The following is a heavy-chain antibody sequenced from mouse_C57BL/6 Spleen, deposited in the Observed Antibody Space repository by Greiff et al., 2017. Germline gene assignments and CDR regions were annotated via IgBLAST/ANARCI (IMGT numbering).Heavy chain of an antibody. J-gene: IGHJ2*01. Sequence: VQLQQSGPELVKPGASVKISCKASGYSFTDSNMNWVKQSHGQSLEWIGVINPNYGTTSYNQQFKGKATLTVDQSSSTAYMQLNSLTSEDSAVYYGARNRYYFDNWGQGTTLTVSS. CDR1: GYSFTDSN. V-gene: IGHV1-39*01. CDR3: ARNRYYFDN. CDR2: INPNYGTT.